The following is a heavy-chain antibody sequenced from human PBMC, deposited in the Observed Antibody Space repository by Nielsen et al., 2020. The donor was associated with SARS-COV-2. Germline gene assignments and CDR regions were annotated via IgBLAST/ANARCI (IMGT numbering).Heavy chain of an antibody. CDR2: ISAYNGNT. CDR3: ATSTPLVRSAWFDP. CDR1: GYTFTSYG. D-gene: IGHD3-3*01. J-gene: IGHJ5*02. V-gene: IGHV1-18*01. Sequence: ASVKVSCKASGYTFTSYGISWVRQAPGQGLEWMGWISAYNGNTNYAQKLQGRVTMTTDTSTSTVYMELSSLRSEDTAVYYCATSTPLVRSAWFDPWGQGTLVTVSS.